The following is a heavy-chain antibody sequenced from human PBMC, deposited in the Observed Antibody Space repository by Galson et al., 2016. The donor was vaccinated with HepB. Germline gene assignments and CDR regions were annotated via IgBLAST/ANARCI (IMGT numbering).Heavy chain of an antibody. Sequence: SCKASEGTFSSYAISWVRQAPGQGLEWMGRIIPILGITNYAQKFQGRVTITADKSTSTAYMELSSLTSEDTAVYYCASLKYCSNDCYLPDIWGQGTMVTVSS. CDR1: EGTFSSYA. CDR2: IIPILGIT. V-gene: IGHV1-69*04. D-gene: IGHD2-21*02. J-gene: IGHJ3*02. CDR3: ASLKYCSNDCYLPDI.